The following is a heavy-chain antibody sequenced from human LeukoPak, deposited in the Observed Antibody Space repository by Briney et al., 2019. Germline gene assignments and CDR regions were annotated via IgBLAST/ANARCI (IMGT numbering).Heavy chain of an antibody. J-gene: IGHJ4*02. CDR1: GGTFSSYA. CDR3: ARRHPDYYDSSGYYYSSYYFDY. D-gene: IGHD3-22*01. Sequence: ASVNVSCKASGGTFSSYAISWVRQAPGQGLEWMGGIIPIFGTANYAQKFQGRVTITADESTSTAYMELSSLRSEDTAVYYCARRHPDYYDSSGYYYSSYYFDYWGQGTLVTVSS. V-gene: IGHV1-69*13. CDR2: IIPIFGTA.